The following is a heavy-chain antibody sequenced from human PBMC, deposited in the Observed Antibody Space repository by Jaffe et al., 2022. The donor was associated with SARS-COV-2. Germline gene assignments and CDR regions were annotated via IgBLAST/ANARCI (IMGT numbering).Heavy chain of an antibody. D-gene: IGHD2-15*01. CDR3: VRDWWGMDV. Sequence: EVHLVESGGGLVQPGGSLRLSCVASGFTFSDSSMYWVREAPGKGLVCVSRIRHDGSDIIYADSVKGRFTISRDDAKNTLYLQMNSLRAEDTAVYYCVRDWWGMDVWGQGTTVTVSS. V-gene: IGHV3-74*01. J-gene: IGHJ6*02. CDR1: GFTFSDSS. CDR2: IRHDGSDI.